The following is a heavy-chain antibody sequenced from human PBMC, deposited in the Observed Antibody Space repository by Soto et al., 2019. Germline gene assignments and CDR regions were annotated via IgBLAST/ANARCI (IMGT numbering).Heavy chain of an antibody. V-gene: IGHV3-7*05. D-gene: IGHD1-26*01. J-gene: IGHJ3*02. CDR1: GFTFSSYW. CDR2: IKQDGSEK. CDR3: ARELSGIVGATTGDAFDI. Sequence: GGSLRLSCAASGFTFSSYWMSWVRQAPGKGLEWVANIKQDGSEKYYVDSVKGRFTISRDNAKNSLYLQMNSLRAEDTAVYYCARELSGIVGATTGDAFDIWGQGTMVTVSS.